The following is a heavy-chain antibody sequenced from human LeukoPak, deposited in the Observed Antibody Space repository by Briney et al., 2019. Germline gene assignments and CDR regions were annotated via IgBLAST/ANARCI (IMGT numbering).Heavy chain of an antibody. Sequence: GGSLRLSCAASGFTFIKYSMTWVRQAPGKGLEWVAFIRYDGSNKYYADSVKGRFTISRDNSKNTLYLQMSTLRTDDTAVYYCAKPHFDYWGQGTLVTVSS. CDR3: AKPHFDY. CDR2: IRYDGSNK. V-gene: IGHV3-30*02. J-gene: IGHJ4*02. CDR1: GFTFIKYS.